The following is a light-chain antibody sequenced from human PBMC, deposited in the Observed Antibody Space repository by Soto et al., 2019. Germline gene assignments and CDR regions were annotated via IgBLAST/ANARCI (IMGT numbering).Light chain of an antibody. CDR3: QQYNNWPPHT. CDR1: QSVSSN. V-gene: IGKV3-15*01. Sequence: EIVMTQSPATLSVSPGERATLSCRASQSVSSNLAWYQQKPGQAPRLLIYGASTRATGIPARFSGSGSGTEFTLTFSSLQSEDFAVYYCQQYNNWPPHTFGQGTKVDIK. J-gene: IGKJ2*01. CDR2: GAS.